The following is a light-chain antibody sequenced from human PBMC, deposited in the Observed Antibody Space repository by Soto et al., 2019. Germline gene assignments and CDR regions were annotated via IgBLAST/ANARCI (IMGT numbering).Light chain of an antibody. CDR1: SSDVGGYNY. Sequence: QLVLTQPPSASGSPGQSVTISCTGTSSDVGGYNYVSWYQQYPGKAPKLMIYEVTKRPSGVPDRFSGSKSGNTASLTVSGLQAEDEADYYCSSYAGFNNYVVFGGGTKLTVL. CDR2: EVT. CDR3: SSYAGFNNYVV. J-gene: IGLJ2*01. V-gene: IGLV2-8*01.